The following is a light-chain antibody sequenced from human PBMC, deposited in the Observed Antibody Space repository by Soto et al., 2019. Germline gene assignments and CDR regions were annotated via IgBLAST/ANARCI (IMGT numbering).Light chain of an antibody. CDR2: GAS. CDR1: QSVTSNY. J-gene: IGKJ2*01. V-gene: IGKV3-20*01. Sequence: EIVLTQSPGTLSLSPGERATLSCRASQSVTSNYLAWYKQNPGQAPRLLIYGASSSATGAPDRFSGGGSGTDFTLTISRLEPEDFAVYYCQQYGSSPRSFGQGTKLEIK. CDR3: QQYGSSPRS.